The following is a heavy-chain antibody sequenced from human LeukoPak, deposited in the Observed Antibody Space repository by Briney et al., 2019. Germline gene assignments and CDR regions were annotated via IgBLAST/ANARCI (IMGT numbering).Heavy chain of an antibody. Sequence: PSETLSLTCTVSGGSISSGSYYWTWIRQPAGKGLEWIGHLYTSGTTDYNPSLQSRVTISADTSKHQFSLRLTSVTAADTAVYYCARAGGSVGWYGTIDSWGQGTLVTFSS. CDR1: GGSISSGSYY. CDR3: ARAGGSVGWYGTIDS. V-gene: IGHV4-61*09. J-gene: IGHJ4*02. D-gene: IGHD6-19*01. CDR2: LYTSGTT.